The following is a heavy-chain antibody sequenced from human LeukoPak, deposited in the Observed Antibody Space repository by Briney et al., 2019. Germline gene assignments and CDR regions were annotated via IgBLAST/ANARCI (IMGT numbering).Heavy chain of an antibody. J-gene: IGHJ4*02. CDR3: ARDRSYYLGSGINYFDY. Sequence: GASVKVSCKASGGTFSSYAISWVRQAPGQGLEWMGGIIPIFGTANYAQKFQGRVTITSDESTSTAYMELRSLRSEDTAIYYCARDRSYYLGSGINYFDYWGQGTLVTVSS. V-gene: IGHV1-69*13. CDR2: IIPIFGTA. CDR1: GGTFSSYA. D-gene: IGHD3-10*01.